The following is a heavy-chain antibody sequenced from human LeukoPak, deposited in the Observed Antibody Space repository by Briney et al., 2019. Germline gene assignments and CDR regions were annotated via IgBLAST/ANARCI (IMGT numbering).Heavy chain of an antibody. V-gene: IGHV1-18*01. Sequence: ASVKVSCKASGYTFTSYGISWVRQAPGQGLEWMAWIRAYNDNTNYAQKFQGRVTMTTDTSTSTAYMELRSLRSDDTAVYYCARDPYSSSWYSNPNFDYWGQGTLVTVSS. J-gene: IGHJ4*02. CDR2: IRAYNDNT. CDR1: GYTFTSYG. D-gene: IGHD6-13*01. CDR3: ARDPYSSSWYSNPNFDY.